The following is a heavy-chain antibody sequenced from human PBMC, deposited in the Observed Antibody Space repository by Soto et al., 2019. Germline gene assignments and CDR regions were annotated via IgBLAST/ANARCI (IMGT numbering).Heavy chain of an antibody. CDR2: IIPIFGTA. CDR3: ARGDRDGYNPDY. J-gene: IGHJ4*02. D-gene: IGHD5-12*01. Sequence: SVKVSCKASGGTFSSYAISWVRQAPGQGLEWMGGIIPIFGTANYAQKFQGRVTITADKSTSTAYMELSSLRSEDTAVYYCARGDRDGYNPDYWGQGTLVTVSS. CDR1: GGTFSSYA. V-gene: IGHV1-69*06.